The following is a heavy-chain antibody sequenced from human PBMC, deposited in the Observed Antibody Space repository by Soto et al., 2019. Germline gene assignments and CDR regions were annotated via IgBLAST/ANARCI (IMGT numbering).Heavy chain of an antibody. CDR1: GGSISSSSYY. CDR3: ARTMTTVTRAHYWYFDL. Sequence: SETLSLTCTVSGGSISSSSYYWGWIRQPPGKGLEWIGSIYYSGSTYYNPSLKSRVTISVDTSKNQFSLKLSSVTAADTAVYYCARTMTTVTRAHYWYFDLWGRGTLVTVSS. D-gene: IGHD4-17*01. V-gene: IGHV4-39*01. CDR2: IYYSGST. J-gene: IGHJ2*01.